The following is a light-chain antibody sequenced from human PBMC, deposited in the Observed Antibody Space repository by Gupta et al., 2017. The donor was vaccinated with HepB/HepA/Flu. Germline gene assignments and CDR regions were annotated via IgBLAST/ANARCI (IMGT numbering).Light chain of an antibody. J-gene: IGLJ1*01. Sequence: SYVLTQPHSVSVAPGNTAKITCGGNNIGGKSVHWYQQKPGHAPVLVVYDDSDRPSGIPERFSGSNSGNTATLTINGVEAGDEADYYCQVWDSTSDHVFGTGTKVTVL. V-gene: IGLV3-21*03. CDR2: DDS. CDR3: QVWDSTSDHV. CDR1: NIGGKS.